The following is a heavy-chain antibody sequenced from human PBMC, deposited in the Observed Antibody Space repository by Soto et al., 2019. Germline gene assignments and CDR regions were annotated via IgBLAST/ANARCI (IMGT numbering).Heavy chain of an antibody. J-gene: IGHJ5*02. CDR3: ARDGIAAAGTSWFDP. D-gene: IGHD6-13*01. V-gene: IGHV1-3*05. CDR1: GYTFTSHA. CDR2: INAGNGNT. Sequence: QVQLVQSGAEEKKPGASVKVSCKASGYTFTSHAMHWVRQAPGQRLEWMGWINAGNGNTKYSQKFQGRVTITTDTSASTAYMELSSLRSEDTAVYYCARDGIAAAGTSWFDPWGQVTLVTVSS.